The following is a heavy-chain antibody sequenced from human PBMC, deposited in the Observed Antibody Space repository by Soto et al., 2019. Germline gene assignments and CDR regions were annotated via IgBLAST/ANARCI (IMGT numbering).Heavy chain of an antibody. CDR2: IYYSGST. CDR1: GGSISSGGYY. Sequence: PSETLSLTCTVSGGSISSGGYYWSWIRQHPGKGLEWIGYIYYSGSTYYNPSLKSRVTISVDTSKNQFSLKLSSVTAADTAVYYCARHGPVRGIDYWGQGTLVTVSS. CDR3: ARHGPVRGIDY. J-gene: IGHJ4*02. D-gene: IGHD4-17*01. V-gene: IGHV4-39*01.